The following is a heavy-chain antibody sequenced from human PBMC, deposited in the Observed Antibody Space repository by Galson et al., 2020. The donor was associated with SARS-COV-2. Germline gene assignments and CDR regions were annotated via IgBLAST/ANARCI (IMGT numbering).Heavy chain of an antibody. Sequence: GGSLRLSCAGSGFTFSSSAMHWVRQAPGKGLEWVSSISGTGGSTYYADSVKGRFSISRDNSRNMFLQMNSLRDEDTALYYCAKGALWELPTPFDHWGQGTLVTVSS. CDR3: AKGALWELPTPFDH. V-gene: IGHV3-23*01. D-gene: IGHD1-26*01. J-gene: IGHJ4*02. CDR2: ISGTGGST. CDR1: GFTFSSSA.